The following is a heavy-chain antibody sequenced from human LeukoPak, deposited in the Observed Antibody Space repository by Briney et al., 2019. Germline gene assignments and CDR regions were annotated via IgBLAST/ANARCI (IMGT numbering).Heavy chain of an antibody. Sequence: QPGGSLRLSCAASGFTFSAFGMHWVRQAPGKWLEWVAFIRYDGSSKFYADSVKGRFTISRDNSKNTLYLQMNSLRDEDTAVYYCAKDQGAKDEVAAHNFDYRGQGTLVTVSS. J-gene: IGHJ4*02. D-gene: IGHD6-19*01. CDR3: AKDQGAKDEVAAHNFDY. CDR1: GFTFSAFG. V-gene: IGHV3-30*02. CDR2: IRYDGSSK.